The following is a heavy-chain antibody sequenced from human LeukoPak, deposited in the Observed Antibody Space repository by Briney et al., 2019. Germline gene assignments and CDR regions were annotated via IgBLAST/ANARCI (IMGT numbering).Heavy chain of an antibody. CDR1: GGTFSSYA. CDR3: ARGGDYVWGSYRELQIGSLDY. CDR2: IIPIFGTA. Sequence: SVKVSCKASGGTFSSYAISWVRQAPGQGLEWMGGIIPIFGTANYAQKFQGRVTITADESTSTAYMELSSLRSEDTAVYYCARGGDYVWGSYRELQIGSLDYWGQGTLSPSPQ. V-gene: IGHV1-69*13. J-gene: IGHJ4*02. D-gene: IGHD3-16*02.